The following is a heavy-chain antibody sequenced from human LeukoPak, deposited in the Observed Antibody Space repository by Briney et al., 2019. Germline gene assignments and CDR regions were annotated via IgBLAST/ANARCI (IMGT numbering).Heavy chain of an antibody. J-gene: IGHJ6*02. CDR2: ISYDGSNK. CDR3: AKDLWFNYYYGMDV. CDR1: GFTFSSYG. Sequence: PGRSLRLSRAASGFTFSSYGMHWVRQAPGKGLEWVAVISYDGSNKYYADSVKGRFTISRDNSKNTLYLQMNSLRAEDTAVYYCAKDLWFNYYYGMDVWGQGTTVTVSS. V-gene: IGHV3-30*18. D-gene: IGHD2-21*01.